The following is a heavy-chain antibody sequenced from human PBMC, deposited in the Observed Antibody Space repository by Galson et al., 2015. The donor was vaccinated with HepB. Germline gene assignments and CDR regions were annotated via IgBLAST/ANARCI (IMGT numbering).Heavy chain of an antibody. CDR3: ARRFNIAAAGSGAFDN. CDR2: IYPGDSDT. V-gene: IGHV5-51*03. D-gene: IGHD6-13*01. CDR1: GYSFTSYW. Sequence: QSGAEVKKPGESLKISCKGSGYSFTSYWIGWVRQMPGKGLEWMGIIYPGDSDTRYSPSFQGQVTISADKSISTAYLQWSSLKASDTAMYYCARRFNIAAAGSGAFDNWGQGTMVTVSS. J-gene: IGHJ3*02.